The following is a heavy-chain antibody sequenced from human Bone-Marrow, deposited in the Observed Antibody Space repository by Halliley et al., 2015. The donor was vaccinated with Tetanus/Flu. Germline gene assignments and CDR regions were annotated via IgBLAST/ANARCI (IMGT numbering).Heavy chain of an antibody. CDR2: IFYSGSP. J-gene: IGHJ4*02. Sequence: IFYSGSPDYTPSLKSRLSISVDPSRNQFSLHLSSLTAADTAVYYCATQIGSGNYYNGVPFDCWGQGTLVTVSS. D-gene: IGHD3-10*01. V-gene: IGHV4-31*02. CDR3: ATQIGSGNYYNGVPFDC.